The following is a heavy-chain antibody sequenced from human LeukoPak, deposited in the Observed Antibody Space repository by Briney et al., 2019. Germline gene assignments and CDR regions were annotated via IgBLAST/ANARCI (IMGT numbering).Heavy chain of an antibody. CDR2: IYHSGST. CDR1: GYSISSGYY. J-gene: IGHJ4*02. Sequence: SETLSLTCTVSGYSISSGYYWGWIRQPPGKGLEWIGSIYHSGSTYYNPSLKSRVTISVDTSKNQFSLKLSSVTAADTAVYYCARVLKGRAPFDYWGQGTLVTVSS. CDR3: ARVLKGRAPFDY. V-gene: IGHV4-38-2*02.